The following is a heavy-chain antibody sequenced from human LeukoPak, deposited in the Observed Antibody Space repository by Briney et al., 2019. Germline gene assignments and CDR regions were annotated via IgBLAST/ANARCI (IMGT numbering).Heavy chain of an antibody. D-gene: IGHD3-10*01. Sequence: ASVKVSCKASGYTFTSYAMHWVRQAPGQRLEWMGWINAGNGNTKYSQKFQGRVTITRDTSASTAYMEPSSLRSEDTAVYYCARDLLWFGEFSLDYWGQGTLVTVSS. J-gene: IGHJ4*02. CDR3: ARDLLWFGEFSLDY. V-gene: IGHV1-3*01. CDR1: GYTFTSYA. CDR2: INAGNGNT.